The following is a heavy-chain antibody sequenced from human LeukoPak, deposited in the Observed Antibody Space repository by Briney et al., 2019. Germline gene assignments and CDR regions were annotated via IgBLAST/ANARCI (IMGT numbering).Heavy chain of an antibody. V-gene: IGHV4-59*01. J-gene: IGHJ3*02. CDR1: GGSISRYY. CDR3: AGSDHHNSGSHTVFDAFDI. Sequence: SETLSLTCTVSGGSISRYYWSWIRQPPGKGLEWIGYIDDSGNTNYNPSLKSQVTISVDKSKNQFSLKLSFVTAADTAMYYCAGSDHHNSGSHTVFDAFDIWGQGTRVTVSS. CDR2: IDDSGNT. D-gene: IGHD3-10*01.